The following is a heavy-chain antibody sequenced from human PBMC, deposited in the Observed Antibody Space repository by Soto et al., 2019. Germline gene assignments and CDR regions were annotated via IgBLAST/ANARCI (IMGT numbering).Heavy chain of an antibody. V-gene: IGHV3-23*01. D-gene: IGHD3-22*01. CDR1: GFTFSSYA. CDR2: ISGSGGST. J-gene: IGHJ4*02. CDR3: AKDLAYYDSSGSHDY. Sequence: EVQLLESGGGLVQPGGSPRLSCAASGFTFSSYAMSWVRQAPGKGLEWVSAISGSGGSTYYADSVKGRFTISRDNSKNTLYLQMNSLRAEDTAVYYCAKDLAYYDSSGSHDYWGQGTLVTVSS.